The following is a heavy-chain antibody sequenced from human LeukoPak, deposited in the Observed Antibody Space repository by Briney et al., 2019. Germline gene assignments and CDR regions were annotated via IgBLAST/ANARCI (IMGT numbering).Heavy chain of an antibody. J-gene: IGHJ4*02. CDR2: ISSNGDST. D-gene: IGHD5-24*01. CDR1: GFTFSHYA. V-gene: IGHV3-64D*09. Sequence: PGGSLGLSCSASGFTFSHYAMHWVRQAPGEGLEYLSGISSNGDSTYYADSVKGRFTISRDNSKNTLFLQMSSLRVEDTAFYYCVKDAKMATIGRTFDYWGQGTLVTVSS. CDR3: VKDAKMATIGRTFDY.